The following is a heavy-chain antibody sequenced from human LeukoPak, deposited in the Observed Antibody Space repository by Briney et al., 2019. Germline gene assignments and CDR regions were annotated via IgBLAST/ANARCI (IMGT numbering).Heavy chain of an antibody. CDR1: IYPLTIYY. V-gene: IGHV1-46*01. D-gene: IGHD3-16*01. J-gene: IGHJ3*02. CDR2: LNHSGCST. CDR3: ERDRNRYYFQDYAFDI. Sequence: ASVKVSRKACIYPLTIYYVHWATQASGQGCEGMGDLNHSGCSTRYAQKFQGSVTMNRDTPLITPYIALSRVRSDDPPVYICERDRNRYYFQDYAFDIWGRGTMVTVSS.